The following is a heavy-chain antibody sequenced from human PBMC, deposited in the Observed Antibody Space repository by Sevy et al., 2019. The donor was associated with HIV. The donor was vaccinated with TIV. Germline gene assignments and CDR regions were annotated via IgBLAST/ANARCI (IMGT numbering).Heavy chain of an antibody. D-gene: IGHD2-8*01. CDR3: TRNGGAFDNGFDP. J-gene: IGHJ5*02. V-gene: IGHV3-48*03. CDR1: EFTFISYN. Sequence: GGSLKLSFTASEFTFISYNRTWVRQAPGKGREGVSKISSSGSSIYYADPVKGRFTISRDNAKNSLNLQMNSLRAEDTAVYYCTRNGGAFDNGFDPWGQGTLVTVSS. CDR2: ISSSGSSI.